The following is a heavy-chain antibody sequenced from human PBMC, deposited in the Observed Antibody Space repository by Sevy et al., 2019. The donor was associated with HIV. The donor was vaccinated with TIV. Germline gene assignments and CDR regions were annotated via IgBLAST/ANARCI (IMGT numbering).Heavy chain of an antibody. CDR2: INWNGGST. Sequence: GGSLRLSFAASGFTFDDYGMSWVRQVPGKGLEWVSGINWNGGSTGYADSVKGRFTISRDNAKNSLYLQMNSLRAEDTALYHCARIMVRGVIITAWFDPWGQGTLVTVSS. CDR1: GFTFDDYG. V-gene: IGHV3-20*02. D-gene: IGHD3-10*01. J-gene: IGHJ5*02. CDR3: ARIMVRGVIITAWFDP.